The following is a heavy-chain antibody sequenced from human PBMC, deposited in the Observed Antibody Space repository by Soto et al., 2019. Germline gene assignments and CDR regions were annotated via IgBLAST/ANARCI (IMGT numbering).Heavy chain of an antibody. Sequence: EVQLVESGGGLVQPGGSLRLSCAASGFTVSSNYMSWVRQAPGKGLEWVSVIYSGGSTYYADSVKGRFTISRDNSKNTLYLQMNSLRAEDTAVYYSARDHSPMDTAMVTDYWGQGTLVTVSS. D-gene: IGHD5-18*01. CDR1: GFTVSSNY. CDR2: IYSGGST. CDR3: ARDHSPMDTAMVTDY. V-gene: IGHV3-66*01. J-gene: IGHJ4*02.